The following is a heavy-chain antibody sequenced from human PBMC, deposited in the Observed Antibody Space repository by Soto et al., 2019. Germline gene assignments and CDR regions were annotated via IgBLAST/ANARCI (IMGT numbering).Heavy chain of an antibody. CDR3: ATGRYCSSAACLAAE. CDR2: ITVSSDYT. D-gene: IGHD2-2*01. CDR1: GFTFSNSA. Sequence: GGSLRLSCAASGFTFSNSAMLWVRQAPGKGLEWVSAITVSSDYTRYTDSVEGRFTISRDNSKNTPFLQMNSLRAEDTALYYRATGRYCSSAACLAAEWGQGTLVTVSS. J-gene: IGHJ4*02. V-gene: IGHV3-23*01.